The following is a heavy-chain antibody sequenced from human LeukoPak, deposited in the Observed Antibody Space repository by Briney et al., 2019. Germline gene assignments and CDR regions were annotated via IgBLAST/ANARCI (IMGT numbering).Heavy chain of an antibody. J-gene: IGHJ4*02. V-gene: IGHV1-69*13. CDR1: GGTFTSYA. D-gene: IGHD5-12*01. CDR3: AVNIVATTLAWDY. CDR2: IIPIFGTA. Sequence: ASVKVSCKASGGTFTSYAISWVRQAPGQGLEWMGGIIPIFGTANYAQKFQGRVTITADASTSTAYTELSSLRSEDTAVYYCAVNIVATTLAWDYWGQGTLVTVSS.